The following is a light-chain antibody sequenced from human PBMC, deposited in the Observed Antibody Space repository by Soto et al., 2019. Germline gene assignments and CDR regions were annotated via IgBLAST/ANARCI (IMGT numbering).Light chain of an antibody. CDR1: SSDVGGYNY. CDR3: SSYTSSSTPVV. Sequence: SALTQPASVSGSPGQSITISCTGTSSDVGGYNYVSWYQQYPGKAPKLMIYDVSNRPSGVSNRFSGSKSGNTASLTISGLQAEDEADYYCSSYTSSSTPVVFGGGTKLTVL. J-gene: IGLJ2*01. CDR2: DVS. V-gene: IGLV2-14*01.